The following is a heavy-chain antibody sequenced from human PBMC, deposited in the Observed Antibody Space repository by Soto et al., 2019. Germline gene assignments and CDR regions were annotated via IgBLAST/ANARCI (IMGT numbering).Heavy chain of an antibody. J-gene: IGHJ4*02. Sequence: SETLSLTCTVSGASISTFPWSWIRQPPGKGLEWIGYINYSGSTNYNPSLKSRVTISVDTSKNKFSLKLTSVTAADTAVYYCARDSIMWGFDYWGQGTLVTVSS. CDR3: ARDSIMWGFDY. CDR1: GASISTFP. D-gene: IGHD3-16*01. CDR2: INYSGST. V-gene: IGHV4-59*01.